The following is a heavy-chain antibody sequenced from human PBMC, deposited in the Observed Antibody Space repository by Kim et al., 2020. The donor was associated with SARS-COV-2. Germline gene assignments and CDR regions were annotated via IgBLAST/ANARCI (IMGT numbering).Heavy chain of an antibody. J-gene: IGHJ1*01. Sequence: SVKVSCKASGGTFSSYAISWVRQAPGQGLEWMGGIIPIFGTANYAQKFQGRVTITADESTSTAYMELSSLRSEDTAVYYCARDRLVLGGEYFQHWGQGTLVTVSS. CDR1: GGTFSSYA. V-gene: IGHV1-69*13. CDR2: IIPIFGTA. D-gene: IGHD6-19*01. CDR3: ARDRLVLGGEYFQH.